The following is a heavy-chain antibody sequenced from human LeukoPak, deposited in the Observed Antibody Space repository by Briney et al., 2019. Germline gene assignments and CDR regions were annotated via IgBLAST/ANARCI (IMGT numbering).Heavy chain of an antibody. CDR2: ISSIEGRI. D-gene: IGHD2-15*01. J-gene: IGHJ4*02. CDR3: ARARRDCRGGTCYSYYFDY. Sequence: GGSLRLSCAASGFTFSNYAIHWVRQAPGKGLECVSAISSIEGRIFYANSVKGRFTISRDNSKNTVFLQMGSLRAEDMAVYYCARARRDCRGGTCYSYYFDYWSQGTQVTVSP. V-gene: IGHV3-64*01. CDR1: GFTFSNYA.